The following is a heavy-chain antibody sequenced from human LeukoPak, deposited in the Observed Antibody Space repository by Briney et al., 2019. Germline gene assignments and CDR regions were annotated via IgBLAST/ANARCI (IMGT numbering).Heavy chain of an antibody. CDR1: GFTFSSYG. D-gene: IGHD6-13*01. J-gene: IGHJ5*02. CDR3: ARGIAAAATNWFDP. V-gene: IGHV3-33*01. CDR2: IWYDGSNK. Sequence: PGGSLRLSCAASGFTFSSYGMHWVRQAPGKGLEWVAVIWYDGSNKYYADSVKGRFTISRDNSKNTLYLQMNSLRAEDTAVYYCARGIAAAATNWFDPWGRGTLVTVSS.